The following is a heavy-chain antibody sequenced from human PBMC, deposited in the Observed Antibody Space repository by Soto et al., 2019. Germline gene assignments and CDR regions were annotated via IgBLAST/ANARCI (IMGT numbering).Heavy chain of an antibody. J-gene: IGHJ4*02. Sequence: QGELVQSGAEVKQPGASVRVSCKASGYIFVNYDINWMRQATTGQGLEWMGWMNSKTGNTGYEQKFQGRVTLTRDTSVSTAYMELSSLTSDDTAVYYWARGRYNSGWYVDYWGQGNLVTVSS. V-gene: IGHV1-8*02. D-gene: IGHD6-19*01. CDR1: GYIFVNYD. CDR2: MNSKTGNT. CDR3: ARGRYNSGWYVDY.